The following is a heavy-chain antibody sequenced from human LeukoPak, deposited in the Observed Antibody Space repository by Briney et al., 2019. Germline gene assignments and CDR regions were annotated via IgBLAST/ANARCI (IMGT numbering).Heavy chain of an antibody. J-gene: IGHJ4*02. Sequence: SETLSLTCAVSGGSISSSNWWSWVRQPPGKGLEWIGEIYHSGSTNYNPSLKSRVTISVDKSKNQFSLKLSSVTAADTAVYYCARSSRGYDILTGYYPIHFDYWGQGTLVTVSS. D-gene: IGHD3-9*01. CDR3: ARSSRGYDILTGYYPIHFDY. V-gene: IGHV4-4*02. CDR2: IYHSGST. CDR1: GGSISSSNW.